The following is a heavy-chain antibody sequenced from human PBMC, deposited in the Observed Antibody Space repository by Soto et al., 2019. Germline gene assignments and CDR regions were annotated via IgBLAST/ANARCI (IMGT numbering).Heavy chain of an antibody. V-gene: IGHV4-59*01. Sequence: QVQLQESGPGLVKPSETLSLTCTVSGGSISSYYWSWIRQPPGKGLEWIGYIYYSGSTNYNPSLKSRVTISVDTSKNQFSLKLSSVTAADTAVYYCARYVPDTIFGVVIRARGNWFDPWGQGTLVTVSS. CDR2: IYYSGST. CDR3: ARYVPDTIFGVVIRARGNWFDP. CDR1: GGSISSYY. D-gene: IGHD3-3*01. J-gene: IGHJ5*02.